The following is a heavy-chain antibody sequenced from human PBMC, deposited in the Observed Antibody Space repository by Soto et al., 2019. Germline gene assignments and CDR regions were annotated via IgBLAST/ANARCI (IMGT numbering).Heavy chain of an antibody. D-gene: IGHD6-13*01. CDR2: INAGNGNT. J-gene: IGHJ6*02. V-gene: IGHV1-3*01. CDR1: GYISTNYA. CDR3: AREFGSSNIRVDTGGMDV. Sequence: GASVKVSCKASGYISTNYAMHWVRQAPGQRLEWIGWINAGNGNTKYSQKFQGRVTITRDTSATTAYMELSSLISEDTAVYYCAREFGSSNIRVDTGGMDVWGQGTTVTVSS.